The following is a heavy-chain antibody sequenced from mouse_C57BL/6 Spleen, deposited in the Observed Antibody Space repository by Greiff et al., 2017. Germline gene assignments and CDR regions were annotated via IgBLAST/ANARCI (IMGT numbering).Heavy chain of an antibody. CDR2: IDPSDSET. J-gene: IGHJ4*01. Sequence: QVQLQQPGAELVRPGSSVKLSCKASGYTFTSYWMHWVKQRPIQGLEWIGNIDPSDSETHYNQKFKDKATLTVDKSSSTAYMQLSSLTSEDSAVYYCAREGGGYYGSSSHYYAMDYWGQGTSVTVSS. V-gene: IGHV1-52*01. CDR1: GYTFTSYW. D-gene: IGHD1-1*01. CDR3: AREGGGYYGSSSHYYAMDY.